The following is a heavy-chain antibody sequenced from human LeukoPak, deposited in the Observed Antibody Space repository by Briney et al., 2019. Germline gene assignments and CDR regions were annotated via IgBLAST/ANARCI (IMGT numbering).Heavy chain of an antibody. CDR1: GGSISSYY. CDR2: IYYSGST. CDR3: ARDRDSSGYYDAFDI. J-gene: IGHJ3*02. V-gene: IGHV4-59*01. D-gene: IGHD3-22*01. Sequence: SETLSLTCTVSGGSISSYYWSWIRQPPGKGLEWIGYIYYSGSTNYNPSLKSRVTISVDTSKNQFSLKLSSVTAVDTAVYYCARDRDSSGYYDAFDIWGQGTMVTVSS.